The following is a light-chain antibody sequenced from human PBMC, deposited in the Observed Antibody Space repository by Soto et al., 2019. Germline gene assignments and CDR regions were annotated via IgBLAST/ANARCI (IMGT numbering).Light chain of an antibody. V-gene: IGKV3D-20*02. CDR3: QQRTDRPPWT. J-gene: IGKJ1*01. Sequence: EIVLTQSPGILSLSPGERASLSCGASQSITSSFLAWYQQKPGQAPRLLIYGASSRATGIPDRFSGTGSETDFTLTISSLEPEDFAVYYCQQRTDRPPWTFGQGTKVDIK. CDR1: QSITSSF. CDR2: GAS.